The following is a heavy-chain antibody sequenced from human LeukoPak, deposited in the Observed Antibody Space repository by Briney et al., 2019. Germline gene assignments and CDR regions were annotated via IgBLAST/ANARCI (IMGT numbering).Heavy chain of an antibody. Sequence: PGRSLRLSCTASGFTFGDYAMSWVRQAPGKGLEWVGFIRSKAYGGTTEYAASVKGRFTISRDDSKSIAYLRMNSLKTEDTAVYYCTRDEFGENDYWGQGTLVTVSS. D-gene: IGHD3-10*01. CDR1: GFTFGDYA. V-gene: IGHV3-49*04. CDR3: TRDEFGENDY. CDR2: IRSKAYGGTT. J-gene: IGHJ4*02.